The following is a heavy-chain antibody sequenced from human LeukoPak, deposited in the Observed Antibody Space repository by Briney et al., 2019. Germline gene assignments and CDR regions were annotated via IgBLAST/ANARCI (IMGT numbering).Heavy chain of an antibody. CDR2: IIPIFGTA. D-gene: IGHD2-15*01. J-gene: IGHJ4*02. CDR1: GGTFSSYA. V-gene: IGHV1-69*05. Sequence: SVKVSCKASGGTFSSYAISWVRQAPGQGLEWMGRIIPIFGTANYAQKFQGRVTVATDESTSTAYMELSSLRSEDTAVYYCARAPGYCSGGSCLDYWGQGTLVTVSS. CDR3: ARAPGYCSGGSCLDY.